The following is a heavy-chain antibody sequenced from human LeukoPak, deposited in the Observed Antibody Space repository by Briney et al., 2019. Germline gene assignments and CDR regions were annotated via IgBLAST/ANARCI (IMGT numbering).Heavy chain of an antibody. CDR3: ARGKRALWFGELSNWFDP. J-gene: IGHJ5*02. Sequence: GASVKVSCKASGYTFTGYYMHWVRQAPGQGLEWMGWINPNSGGTNYAQKFQGRVTMTRDTSISTAYMELSRLRSDDTAVYYCARGKRALWFGELSNWFDPWGQGTLVTVSS. V-gene: IGHV1-2*02. CDR1: GYTFTGYY. D-gene: IGHD3-10*01. CDR2: INPNSGGT.